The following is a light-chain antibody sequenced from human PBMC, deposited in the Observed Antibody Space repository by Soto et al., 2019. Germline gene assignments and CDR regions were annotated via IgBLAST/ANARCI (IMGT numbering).Light chain of an antibody. J-gene: IGLJ1*01. Sequence: QSALTQPASVSGCPGQSITISCTGTSSDVGSYNLVSWYQQHPGKAPKLMIYEGSKRPSGVSNRFSGSKSGSTASLTISGLQAEDEADYYCCSYAGSSTFYVFGTGTKVTVL. CDR3: CSYAGSSTFYV. V-gene: IGLV2-23*03. CDR1: SSDVGSYNL. CDR2: EGS.